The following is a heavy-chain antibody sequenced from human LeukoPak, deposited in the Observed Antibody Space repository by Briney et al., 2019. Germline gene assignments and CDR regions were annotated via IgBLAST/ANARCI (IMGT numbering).Heavy chain of an antibody. D-gene: IGHD1-26*01. Sequence: PSETLSLTRTVSGGSISSYCWSWIRQPAGKGLEWIGRIYTSGSTNYNASLKSRVSMSVDTSKNQFSLKLSSVTAADTAVFYCARENSGSYREFDYWGQGTLVTVSS. J-gene: IGHJ4*02. CDR3: ARENSGSYREFDY. V-gene: IGHV4-4*07. CDR1: GGSISSYC. CDR2: IYTSGST.